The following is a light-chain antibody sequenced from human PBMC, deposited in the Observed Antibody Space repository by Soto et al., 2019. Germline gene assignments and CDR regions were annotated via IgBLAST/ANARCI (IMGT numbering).Light chain of an antibody. J-gene: IGKJ1*01. V-gene: IGKV2-29*02. CDR3: QHYNSYSEA. Sequence: DVVMTQTPLSLSVAPGQPASIYCQASRRLLPITGETFLFWYQQKPGQPPRLLIYGVSSRAYGIPDRFSGSGSGTEFTLTIRSLQPDDFATYYCQHYNSYSEAFGQGTKVEIK. CDR2: GVS. CDR1: RRLLPITGETF.